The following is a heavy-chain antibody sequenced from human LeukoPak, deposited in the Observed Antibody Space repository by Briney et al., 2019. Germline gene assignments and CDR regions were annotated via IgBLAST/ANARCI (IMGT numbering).Heavy chain of an antibody. Sequence: SGGSPRLSCAASGFTFSSYGMNWVRQAPGKGLEWVAVITYDGSNKYYADSVKSRFTISRDNSKNTLYLKMNSLRAEDTAVYYCAKGVSQWERLNDYWGQGTLVTVSS. CDR2: ITYDGSNK. CDR3: AKGVSQWERLNDY. D-gene: IGHD1-26*01. CDR1: GFTFSSYG. J-gene: IGHJ4*02. V-gene: IGHV3-30*18.